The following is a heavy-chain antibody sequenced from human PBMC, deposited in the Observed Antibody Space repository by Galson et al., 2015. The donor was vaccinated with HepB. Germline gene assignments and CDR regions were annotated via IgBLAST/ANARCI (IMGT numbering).Heavy chain of an antibody. V-gene: IGHV3-23*01. CDR3: AKDLMWVRRWLQSSVY. CDR2: ISGSGGST. J-gene: IGHJ4*02. CDR1: GFTFSSYA. Sequence: SLRLSCAASGFTFSSYAMSWVRQAPGKGLEWVSAISGSGGSTYYADSVKGRFTISRDNSKNTLYLQMNSLRAEDTAVYYCAKDLMWVRRWLQSSVYWGQGTLVTVSS. D-gene: IGHD5-24*01.